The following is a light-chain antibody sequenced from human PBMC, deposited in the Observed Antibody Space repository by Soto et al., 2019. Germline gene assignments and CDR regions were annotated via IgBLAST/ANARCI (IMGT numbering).Light chain of an antibody. CDR1: QSVSSN. V-gene: IGKV3-15*01. CDR2: GAS. CDR3: QQYNNWPRT. Sequence: EIVMTQSPVTLSVSPGERATLSCRASQSVSSNLAWYQQKPGQPPRLLFYGASTRATGIPVRFSGSGSGTELTLTVSSLQSEDFAVYYCQQYNNWPRTFGHGTKLEI. J-gene: IGKJ2*01.